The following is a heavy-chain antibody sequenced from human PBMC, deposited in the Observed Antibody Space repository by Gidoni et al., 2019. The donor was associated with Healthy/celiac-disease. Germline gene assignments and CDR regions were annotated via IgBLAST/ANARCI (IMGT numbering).Heavy chain of an antibody. CDR3: ARGQQWLVPDY. D-gene: IGHD6-19*01. Sequence: QMQLQESGPGLGKPSETLSLTCTVSGGSISSYYWSWIRQPPGKGLEWIGYIYYSGSTNYNPSLKSRVTISVDTSKNQFSLKLSSVTAADTAVYYCARGQQWLVPDYWGQGTLVTVSS. V-gene: IGHV4-59*01. J-gene: IGHJ4*02. CDR2: IYYSGST. CDR1: GGSISSYY.